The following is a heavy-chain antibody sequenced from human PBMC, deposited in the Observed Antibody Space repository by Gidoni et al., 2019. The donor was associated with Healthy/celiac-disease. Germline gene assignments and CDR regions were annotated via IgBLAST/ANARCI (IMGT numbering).Heavy chain of an antibody. J-gene: IGHJ6*02. CDR1: GFSFSSYS. CDR3: ARGEWELLYYGMDV. V-gene: IGHV3-21*01. D-gene: IGHD1-26*01. CDR2: ISSSSSYI. Sequence: EVQLVASGGGLVKPGGSLRLSCAASGFSFSSYSMNWVRQAPGKGLEWVSSISSSSSYIYYADAVKGRFTISRDNAKNSLYLQMNSLRAEDTAVYYCARGEWELLYYGMDVWGQGTTVTVSS.